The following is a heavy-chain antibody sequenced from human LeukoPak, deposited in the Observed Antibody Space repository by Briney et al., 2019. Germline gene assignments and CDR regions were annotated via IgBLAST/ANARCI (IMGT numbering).Heavy chain of an antibody. CDR2: IIPIFGTA. CDR3: ARSHSAAGTVGYYYYGMDV. J-gene: IGHJ6*02. CDR1: GGTFSSYA. D-gene: IGHD6-13*01. V-gene: IGHV1-69*13. Sequence: GASVKVSCKASGGTFSSYAISWVRQAPGQGLEWMGGIIPIFGTANYAQKFQGRVTITADESTSTAYMELSSLRSEDTAVYYCARSHSAAGTVGYYYYGMDVWGQGTTVTVSS.